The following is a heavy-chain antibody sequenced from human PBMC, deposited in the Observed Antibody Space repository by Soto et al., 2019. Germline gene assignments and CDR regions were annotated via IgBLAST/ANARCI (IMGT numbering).Heavy chain of an antibody. CDR1: GGTFSSYA. CDR2: IIPIFGTA. CDR3: ARVGVADEGAFGI. Sequence: VASVKVSCKASGGTFSSYAISWVRQAPGQGLEWMGGIIPIFGTANYAQKFQGRVTITADESTSTAYMELSSLRSEDTAVYYCARVGVADEGAFGIWGQGTMVTVSS. D-gene: IGHD3-10*01. J-gene: IGHJ3*02. V-gene: IGHV1-69*13.